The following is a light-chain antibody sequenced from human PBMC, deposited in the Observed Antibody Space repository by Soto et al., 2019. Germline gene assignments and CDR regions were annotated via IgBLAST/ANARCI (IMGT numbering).Light chain of an antibody. CDR2: EVS. Sequence: QSVLTQPASVSGSPGQSITISCTGTNNDVGSYKLVSWYQQHPGKAPKLMIYEVSQRPAGVSNRFSGSKTGNTASLTISGLQPDDEADYYCCTYAGSSTVVFGGGTKLTVL. J-gene: IGLJ3*02. CDR3: CTYAGSSTVV. V-gene: IGLV2-23*02. CDR1: NNDVGSYKL.